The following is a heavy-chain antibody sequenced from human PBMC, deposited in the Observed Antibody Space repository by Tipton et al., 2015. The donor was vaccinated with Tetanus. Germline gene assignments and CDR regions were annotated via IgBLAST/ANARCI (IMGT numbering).Heavy chain of an antibody. D-gene: IGHD3-16*01. CDR1: GGSTHDFY. V-gene: IGHV4-4*07. J-gene: IGHJ5*02. CDR2: IYGGGST. CDR3: ARVRAILRRTLSGLYWLDP. Sequence: GLVKPSETLSLSCTVSGGSTHDFYWSWIRQSAGKGLEWIGRIYGGGSTNYNPPLKSRVAISVDTSKNQFSLEVASVTVSDTAVYYCARVRAILRRTLSGLYWLDPWGQGILVTVSS.